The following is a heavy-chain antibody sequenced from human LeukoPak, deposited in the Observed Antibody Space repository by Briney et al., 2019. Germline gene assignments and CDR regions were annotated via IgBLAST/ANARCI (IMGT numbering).Heavy chain of an antibody. Sequence: GGSLRLSCAASGFTFSSYSMNWVRQAPGKGLEWVSAISGSGGSTYYADSVKGRFTISRDNSKNTLYLQMNSLRAEDTAVYYCAKDLGVITTIGAFDIWGQGTMVTVSS. D-gene: IGHD3-22*01. CDR3: AKDLGVITTIGAFDI. CDR1: GFTFSSYS. V-gene: IGHV3-23*01. CDR2: ISGSGGST. J-gene: IGHJ3*02.